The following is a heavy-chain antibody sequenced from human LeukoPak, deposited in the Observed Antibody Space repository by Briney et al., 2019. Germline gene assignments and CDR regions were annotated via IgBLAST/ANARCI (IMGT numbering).Heavy chain of an antibody. CDR2: IYSGGST. D-gene: IGHD3-10*01. J-gene: IGHJ5*02. V-gene: IGHV3-53*01. CDR1: GFTVSSNY. Sequence: GGSLRLSCAASGFTVSSNYMSWVRQAPGKGLEWVSVIYSGGSTYYADSVKGRFTISRDNSKNTLYLQMNSLRAEDTAVYYCARDDGGSGSYGASRRPNWFDPWGQGTLVTVSS. CDR3: ARDDGGSGSYGASRRPNWFDP.